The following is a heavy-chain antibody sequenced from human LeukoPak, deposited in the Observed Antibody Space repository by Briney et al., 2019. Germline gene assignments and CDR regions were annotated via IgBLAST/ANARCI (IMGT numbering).Heavy chain of an antibody. V-gene: IGHV3-23*01. J-gene: IGHJ4*02. CDR2: ISGSGGST. Sequence: GGSLRLSCAASGFTFSSYAMSWVRQAPGKGLEWVSAISGSGGSTYYADSVKGRFTISRDNAKNSLYLQMNSLRAEDTAVYYCARVRSGWYEGYWGQGTLVTVSS. CDR3: ARVRSGWYEGY. D-gene: IGHD6-19*01. CDR1: GFTFSSYA.